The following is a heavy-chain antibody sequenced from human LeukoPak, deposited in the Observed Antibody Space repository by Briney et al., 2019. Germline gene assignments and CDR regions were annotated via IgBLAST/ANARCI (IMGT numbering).Heavy chain of an antibody. CDR1: GFTFSSYE. V-gene: IGHV3-48*03. CDR2: ISSSGSTI. CDR3: AASMTTVLN. Sequence: GGSLRLSCAASGFTFSSYEMNWVRQAPGKGLEWVSYISSSGSTIYYADSVKGRFTISRGNAKNSLYLQMNSLRAEDTAVYYCAASMTTVLNWGQGTLVTVSS. J-gene: IGHJ4*02. D-gene: IGHD4-23*01.